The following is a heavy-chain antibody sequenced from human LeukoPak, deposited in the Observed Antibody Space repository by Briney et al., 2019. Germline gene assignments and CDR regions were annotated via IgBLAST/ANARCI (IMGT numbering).Heavy chain of an antibody. Sequence: GGSLRLSCAASGFTFSSYAMHWVRQAPGEGLEWVAVISYDGSNKYYADSVKGRFTISRDNSKNTLYLQMNSLRAEDTAVYYCAKVCGSSWDIDYFDYWGQGTLVTVSS. CDR1: GFTFSSYA. CDR3: AKVCGSSWDIDYFDY. D-gene: IGHD6-13*01. V-gene: IGHV3-30*04. CDR2: ISYDGSNK. J-gene: IGHJ4*02.